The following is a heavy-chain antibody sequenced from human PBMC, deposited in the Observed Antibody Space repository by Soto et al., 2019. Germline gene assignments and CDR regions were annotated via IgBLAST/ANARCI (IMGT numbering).Heavy chain of an antibody. Sequence: SQTLSLTFAISGDSVSSNNSAWNWIRQSPSRGLEWLGRTYFRSKWYNDYAVSMKGRIIINPDTSKNQFSLQFNSVTPDDTAVYYCAREEIATAYNWFDPWGQGTLVTVSS. J-gene: IGHJ5*02. V-gene: IGHV6-1*01. CDR3: AREEIATAYNWFDP. D-gene: IGHD6-13*01. CDR2: TYFRSKWYN. CDR1: GDSVSSNNSA.